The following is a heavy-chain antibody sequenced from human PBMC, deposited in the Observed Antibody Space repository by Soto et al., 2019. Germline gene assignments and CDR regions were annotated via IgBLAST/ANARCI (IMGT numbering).Heavy chain of an antibody. CDR1: GFTFSRYW. V-gene: IGHV3-74*01. CDR3: ARWTYSSSWYADL. Sequence: PGGSLRLSCAASGFTFSRYWMYWVRQAPGKGLVWVSRINSDGSSTTYADSVKGRFTISRDNAKNTLHLQMNSLRVEDTAVYYCARWTYSSSWYADLWGQGTLVPVSS. D-gene: IGHD6-13*01. J-gene: IGHJ5*02. CDR2: INSDGSST.